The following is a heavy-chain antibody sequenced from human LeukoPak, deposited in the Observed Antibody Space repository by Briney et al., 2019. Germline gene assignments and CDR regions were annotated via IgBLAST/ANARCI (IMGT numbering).Heavy chain of an antibody. CDR2: IIPIFGTA. Sequence: ASVKVSCKASGGTFSSYAISWVRQAPGQGLERMGGIIPIFGTANYAQKFQGRVTITTDESTSTAYMELSSLRSEDTAVYYCARLVPAARGNWFDPWGQGTLVTVSS. V-gene: IGHV1-69*05. D-gene: IGHD2-2*01. J-gene: IGHJ5*02. CDR1: GGTFSSYA. CDR3: ARLVPAARGNWFDP.